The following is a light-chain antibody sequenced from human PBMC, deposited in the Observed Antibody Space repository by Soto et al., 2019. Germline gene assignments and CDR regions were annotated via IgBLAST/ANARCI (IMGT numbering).Light chain of an antibody. V-gene: IGLV2-23*01. CDR1: SSDVGSSNL. CDR3: CSYAGSSTLVV. Sequence: SALTQPASVSGSPGQSITISCTGTSSDVGSSNLVSWYQQHPGKAPKLMIYECSKRPSGVSNRFSGSKSGNTASLTISGLQAEDEADYYCCSYAGSSTLVVFGGGTKLTVL. CDR2: ECS. J-gene: IGLJ2*01.